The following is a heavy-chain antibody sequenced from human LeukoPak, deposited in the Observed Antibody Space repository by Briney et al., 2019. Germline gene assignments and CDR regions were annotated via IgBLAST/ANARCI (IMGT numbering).Heavy chain of an antibody. CDR3: AKANDYGDFGGFDS. V-gene: IGHV3-30*02. CDR2: IRYDGRNK. CDR1: VLTFSNYG. J-gene: IGHJ4*02. D-gene: IGHD4-17*01. Sequence: GGSLRLSCAASVLTFSNYGVHWVRQAPGKGLEGVAFIRYDGRNKYYADSVKGRFTISRDNSKNTLYLQMNSLNSLRAEDTAVYYCAKANDYGDFGGFDSWGQGTLVTVSS.